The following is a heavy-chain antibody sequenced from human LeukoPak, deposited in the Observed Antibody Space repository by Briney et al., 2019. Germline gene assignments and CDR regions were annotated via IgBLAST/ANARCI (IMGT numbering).Heavy chain of an antibody. Sequence: GGSLRLSCAASGLIFSSYAMTWVRQAPGKGLEWVSSISTSGGSTYYADSVKGRFTISRDNSKNTLYLQMNSLRAEDTAVYYCAKDRLTYCSGGSCYGFDYWGKGTLVTVSS. D-gene: IGHD2-15*01. J-gene: IGHJ4*02. CDR3: AKDRLTYCSGGSCYGFDY. CDR1: GLIFSSYA. V-gene: IGHV3-23*01. CDR2: ISTSGGST.